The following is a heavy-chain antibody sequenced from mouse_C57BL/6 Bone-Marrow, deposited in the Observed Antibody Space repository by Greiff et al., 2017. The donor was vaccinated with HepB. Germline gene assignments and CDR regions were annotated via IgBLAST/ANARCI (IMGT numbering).Heavy chain of an antibody. D-gene: IGHD1-1*01. Sequence: VQLQQSGPGLVQPSQSLSITCTVSGFSFSSYGVHWVRQSPGKGLEWLGVIWSGGSTDYNAAFISRLSISKDNSKSQVFFKMNSLQADDTAIYYCARKPHYYGSGGFAYWGQGTLVTVSA. CDR2: IWSGGST. J-gene: IGHJ3*01. V-gene: IGHV2-2*01. CDR3: ARKPHYYGSGGFAY. CDR1: GFSFSSYG.